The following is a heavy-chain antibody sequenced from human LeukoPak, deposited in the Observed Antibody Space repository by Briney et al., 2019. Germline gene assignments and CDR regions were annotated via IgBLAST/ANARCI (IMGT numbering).Heavy chain of an antibody. CDR3: ARDGRYYYDSSGYYQDY. Sequence: GGSLRLSCAASGFTFSSYAMHWVRQAPGKRLEWVANIKQDGSEKYYVDSVKGRFTISRDNAKNSLYLQMNSLRAEDTAVYYCARDGRYYYDSSGYYQDYWGQGTLVTVSS. V-gene: IGHV3-7*01. J-gene: IGHJ4*02. CDR2: IKQDGSEK. CDR1: GFTFSSYA. D-gene: IGHD3-22*01.